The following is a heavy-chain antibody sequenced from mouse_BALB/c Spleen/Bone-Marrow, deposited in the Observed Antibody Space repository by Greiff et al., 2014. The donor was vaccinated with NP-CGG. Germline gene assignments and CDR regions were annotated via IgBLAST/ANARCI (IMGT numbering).Heavy chain of an antibody. D-gene: IGHD2-4*01. Sequence: VKLMESGAELVRPGASVKISCKGSGYTFTDYSMHWVKQSPALSLEWIGVISSYCGGTNYNETFKGKATLTADKSSSTAYMQLSSVTSDDSAVYFGARAITDAMDYWGQGTSVTVSS. CDR1: GYTFTDYS. CDR3: ARAITDAMDY. V-gene: IGHV1-54*01. J-gene: IGHJ4*01. CDR2: ISSYCGGT.